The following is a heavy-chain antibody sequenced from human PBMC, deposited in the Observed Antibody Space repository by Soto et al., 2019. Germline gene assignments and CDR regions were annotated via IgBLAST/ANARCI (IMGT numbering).Heavy chain of an antibody. CDR2: SDSGGST. Sequence: PGGSLRLSCAASGFPVSSNYMSWVRQAPGKGLEWVSVSDSGGSTYYADSVKGRFTISRDNSKNTLYLQMNSLRAEDTAVYYCAKDWFAVGRQQPSLVYYFDYWGQGTLVTVSS. J-gene: IGHJ4*02. V-gene: IGHV3-66*01. CDR1: GFPVSSNY. D-gene: IGHD6-13*01. CDR3: AKDWFAVGRQQPSLVYYFDY.